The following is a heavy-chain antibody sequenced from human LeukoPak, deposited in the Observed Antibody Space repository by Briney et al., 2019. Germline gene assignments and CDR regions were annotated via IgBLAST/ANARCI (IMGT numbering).Heavy chain of an antibody. CDR3: ARQEDAEYFQH. V-gene: IGHV4-59*08. Sequence: PSETLSLICTVSGGSISSYYWSWIRQPPGKGLEWIGYIYYSGSTNYNPSLRSRVTISVDTSKNQFSLKLSSVTAADTAVYYCARQEDAEYFQHWGQGTLVTVSS. CDR2: IYYSGST. J-gene: IGHJ1*01. CDR1: GGSISSYY.